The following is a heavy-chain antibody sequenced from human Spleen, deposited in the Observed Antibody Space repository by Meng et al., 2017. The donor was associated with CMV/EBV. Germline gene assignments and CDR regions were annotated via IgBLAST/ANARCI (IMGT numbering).Heavy chain of an antibody. Sequence: GESLKISCAASGFTFSSYAMHWVRQAPGKGLEWVAVISYDGSNKYYADSVKGRFTISRDNSKNTLYLQMNSLRAEDTAVYYCAREVDSSSWYVPGYWGQGTLVTVSS. CDR1: GFTFSSYA. V-gene: IGHV3-30-3*01. CDR3: AREVDSSSWYVPGY. J-gene: IGHJ4*02. D-gene: IGHD6-13*01. CDR2: ISYDGSNK.